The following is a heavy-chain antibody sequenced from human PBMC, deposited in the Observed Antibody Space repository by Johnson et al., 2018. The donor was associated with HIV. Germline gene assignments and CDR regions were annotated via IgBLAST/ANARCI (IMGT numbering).Heavy chain of an antibody. D-gene: IGHD3-22*01. CDR3: ARLIAVVIDGFDI. J-gene: IGHJ3*02. CDR2: IKYDGSDK. V-gene: IGHV3-7*05. CDR1: GFTFSSYW. Sequence: VQLVESGGGLVQPGGSLRLSCAASGFTFSSYWMSWVRQAPGKGLEWVASIKYDGSDKYYVDAVKGRLIISRDNVNNSVYLQMNSLRAEDTAVYYCARLIAVVIDGFDIWGQGTMVTVSA.